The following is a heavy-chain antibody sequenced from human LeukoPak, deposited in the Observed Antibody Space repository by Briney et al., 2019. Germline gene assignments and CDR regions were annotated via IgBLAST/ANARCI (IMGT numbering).Heavy chain of an antibody. CDR3: ARGGTMGNANWFDP. V-gene: IGHV4-4*07. CDR2: IYRNGDT. CDR1: GGSIRNYY. D-gene: IGHD3-16*01. Sequence: TSETLSLTCTVSGGSIRNYYWSWIRQPGGKGLEWIGRIYRNGDTNYNPSLKSRLTMSVDTSKNQFSLNLYSVTAADTAVYYCARGGTMGNANWFDPWGQGTLVTVSS. J-gene: IGHJ5*02.